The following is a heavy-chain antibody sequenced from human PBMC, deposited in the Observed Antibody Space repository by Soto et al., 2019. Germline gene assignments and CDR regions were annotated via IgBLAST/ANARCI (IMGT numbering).Heavy chain of an antibody. CDR2: IYYSGST. V-gene: IGHV4-30-4*01. J-gene: IGHJ6*02. CDR3: ARERPTTYYYDSSGYYNYGMDV. Sequence: QVQLQESGPGLVKPSQTLSLTCTVSGGSISSGDYYWSWIRQPPGKGLEWIGYIYYSGSTYYNPSLKSRVTISVDMSKNQFSLKLSSVTASDTAVYYCARERPTTYYYDSSGYYNYGMDVWGQGTTVTVSS. CDR1: GGSISSGDYY. D-gene: IGHD3-22*01.